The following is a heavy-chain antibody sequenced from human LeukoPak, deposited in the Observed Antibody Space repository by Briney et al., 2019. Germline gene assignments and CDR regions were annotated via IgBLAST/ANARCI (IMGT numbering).Heavy chain of an antibody. CDR2: IYYSGST. Sequence: SETLSLTCTVSGGSISSYYWSWIRQPPGKGLEWIGYIYYSGSTNYNPSLQSRVTISVDTSKNQFSLKPSSVTAADTAVYYCARRGEFSEFDYWGQGTLVTVSS. V-gene: IGHV4-59*01. CDR1: GGSISSYY. J-gene: IGHJ4*02. D-gene: IGHD3-16*01. CDR3: ARRGEFSEFDY.